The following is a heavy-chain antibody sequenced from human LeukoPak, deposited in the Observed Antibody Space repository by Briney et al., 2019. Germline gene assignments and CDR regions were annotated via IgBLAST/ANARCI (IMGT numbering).Heavy chain of an antibody. V-gene: IGHV5-51*01. CDR2: IYPGYSDA. CDR1: GYTLTELS. D-gene: IGHD6-13*01. CDR3: VRFALTSSLDH. J-gene: IGHJ5*02. Sequence: KVSCKVSGYTLTELSMHWVRQVPGKGLEWMGLIYPGYSDAKYSPSFQGQVTLSVDASISTAYLQLTGLRASDTAIYYCVRFALTSSLDHWGQGTLVTVSS.